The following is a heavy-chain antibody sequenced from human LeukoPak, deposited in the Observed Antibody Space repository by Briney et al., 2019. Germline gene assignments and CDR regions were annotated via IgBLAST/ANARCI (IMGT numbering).Heavy chain of an antibody. CDR2: IYYSGST. Sequence: SETLSLTCTVSGGSISRYYWSWIRQPPGKGLEWVGYIYYSGSTNYNPSFKSRVTISVDTSKNQFSLKLNSVTAADAAVYYCVGNRYYFDYWGQGTLVTVSS. D-gene: IGHD7-27*01. CDR1: GGSISRYY. V-gene: IGHV4-59*01. J-gene: IGHJ4*02. CDR3: VGNRYYFDY.